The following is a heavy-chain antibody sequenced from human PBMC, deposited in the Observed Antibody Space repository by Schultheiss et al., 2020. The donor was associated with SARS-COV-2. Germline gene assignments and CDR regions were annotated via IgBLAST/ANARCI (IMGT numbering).Heavy chain of an antibody. Sequence: SQTLSLTCTVSGGSISSYYWSWIRQPAGKGLEWIGRIYTSGSTNYNPSLKSRVTISVDTSKNQFSLKLSSVTAADTAVYYCARSSIIAAAGYFDYWGQGTLVTVSS. CDR1: GGSISSYY. D-gene: IGHD6-13*01. J-gene: IGHJ4*02. V-gene: IGHV4-4*07. CDR2: IYTSGST. CDR3: ARSSIIAAAGYFDY.